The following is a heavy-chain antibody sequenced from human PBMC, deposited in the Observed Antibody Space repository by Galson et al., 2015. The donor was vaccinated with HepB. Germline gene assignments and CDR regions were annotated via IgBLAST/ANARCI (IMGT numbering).Heavy chain of an antibody. J-gene: IGHJ4*02. CDR1: GITFNDAW. V-gene: IGHV3-15*01. Sequence: SLRLSCAASGITFNDAWMSWVRQAPGKGLECVGRLKSKVHGGTVDYAAPVNGRFSISSDDSKTTLYLEMHNLKTEDTGVYYCTTDRGQLERPVFDSWGQGTLVTVSS. CDR3: TTDRGQLERPVFDS. D-gene: IGHD1-1*01. CDR2: LKSKVHGGTV.